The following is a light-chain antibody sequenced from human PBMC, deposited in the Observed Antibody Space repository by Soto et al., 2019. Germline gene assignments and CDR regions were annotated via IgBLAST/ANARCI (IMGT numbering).Light chain of an antibody. J-gene: IGKJ5*01. CDR2: DAS. V-gene: IGKV3-11*01. Sequence: EIVFTQSPSTLSLSPGERATLSCRASQSVSSYLAWYQQKPGQAPRLLIYDASNRATGIPAGFSGSGSGTDFTLTISSLEPEDFAVYYCQQRSNWPITFGQGTRLEIK. CDR1: QSVSSY. CDR3: QQRSNWPIT.